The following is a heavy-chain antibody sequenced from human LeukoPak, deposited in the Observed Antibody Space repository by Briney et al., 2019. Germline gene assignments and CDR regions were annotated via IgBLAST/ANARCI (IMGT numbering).Heavy chain of an antibody. CDR3: ARGDYYDRYAFDI. Sequence: SETLSLTCTVSGGSISSYYWSWVRQPPGKGLEWIGYIYYSGSTNYNPSLKSRVTISVGTSKDQFSLKLSSVTAADTAVYYCARGDYYDRYAFDIWGQGTMVTVSS. V-gene: IGHV4-59*01. D-gene: IGHD3-22*01. J-gene: IGHJ3*02. CDR1: GGSISSYY. CDR2: IYYSGST.